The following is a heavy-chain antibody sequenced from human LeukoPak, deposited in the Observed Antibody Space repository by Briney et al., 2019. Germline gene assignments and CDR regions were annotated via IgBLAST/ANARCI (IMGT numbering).Heavy chain of an antibody. CDR3: ARGLLNAFDI. CDR2: IYYSGST. Sequence: SETLSLTCTVSGGSISSGDYYWSWIRQPPGKGLERIGYIYYSGSTYYNPSLKSRVTISVDTSKNQFSLELSSVTAADTAVYYCARGLLNAFDIWGQGTMVTVSS. CDR1: GGSISSGDYY. J-gene: IGHJ3*02. D-gene: IGHD1-26*01. V-gene: IGHV4-30-4*08.